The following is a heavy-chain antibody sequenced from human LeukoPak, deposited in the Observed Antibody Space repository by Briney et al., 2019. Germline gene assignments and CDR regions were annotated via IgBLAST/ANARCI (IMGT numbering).Heavy chain of an antibody. CDR1: GGTFSSYA. Sequence: SVKVSCKASGGTFSSYAISWVRQAPGQGLEWMGGIIPIFDTANYAQKFQGRVTITADESTSTAYMELSSLRSEDTAVYYCARDPRRNQLAMYDYYYGMDVWGQGTTVTVSS. D-gene: IGHD1-14*01. V-gene: IGHV1-69*13. J-gene: IGHJ6*02. CDR2: IIPIFDTA. CDR3: ARDPRRNQLAMYDYYYGMDV.